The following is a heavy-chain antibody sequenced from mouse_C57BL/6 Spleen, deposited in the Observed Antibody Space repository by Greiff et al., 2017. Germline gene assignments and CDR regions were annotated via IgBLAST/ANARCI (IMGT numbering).Heavy chain of an antibody. CDR2: IYPRSGNT. D-gene: IGHD2-5*01. Sequence: VQLQQSGAELARPGASVKLSCKASGYTFTSYGISWVKQRTGQGLEWIGEIYPRSGNTYYNEKFKGKATLTADKSSSTAYMELRSLTSEDSAVYFGARAYYSNFAWFAYWGQGTLVTVSA. J-gene: IGHJ3*01. CDR3: ARAYYSNFAWFAY. CDR1: GYTFTSYG. V-gene: IGHV1-81*01.